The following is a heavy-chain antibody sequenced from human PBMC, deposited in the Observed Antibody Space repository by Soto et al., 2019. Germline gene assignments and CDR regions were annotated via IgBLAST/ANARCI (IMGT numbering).Heavy chain of an antibody. CDR1: GFTFDDYA. V-gene: IGHV3-43*02. D-gene: IGHD6-13*01. CDR2: ISGDGGST. Sequence: GGSLRLSCAASGFTFDDYAMHWVRQAPGKGLEWVSLISGDGGSTYYADSVKGRFTISRDNSKNSLYLQMNSLRTEDTALYYCAKDRGSSSYHGMDVWGQGTTVTVSS. J-gene: IGHJ6*02. CDR3: AKDRGSSSYHGMDV.